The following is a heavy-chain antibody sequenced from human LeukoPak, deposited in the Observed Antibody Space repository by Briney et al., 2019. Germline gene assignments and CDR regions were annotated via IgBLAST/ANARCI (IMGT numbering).Heavy chain of an antibody. CDR1: GGSFSGYY. CDR2: INHSGST. CDR3: ARGDYYYDSSGYPNTPSDAFDI. J-gene: IGHJ3*02. Sequence: PSDTLSLTCAVYGGSFSGYYWSWIRQPPGKGLEWIGEINHSGSTNYNPSLKSRVTISVDTSKNQFSLKLSSVTAADTAVYYCARGDYYYDSSGYPNTPSDAFDIWGQGTMVTVSS. V-gene: IGHV4-34*01. D-gene: IGHD3-22*01.